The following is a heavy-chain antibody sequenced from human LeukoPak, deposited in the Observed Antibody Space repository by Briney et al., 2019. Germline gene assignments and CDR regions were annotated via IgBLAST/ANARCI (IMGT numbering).Heavy chain of an antibody. Sequence: PGGSLRLSCSASGFTFNSHSMNWVRQAPGKGLEGGSYISSSSSTIFYADSVKGRFTSSRDNAKNSLYLQMSSLRDEDTAVYYCARRYSGYDYEDFWGQGPLVPVSS. CDR3: ARRYSGYDYEDF. CDR2: ISSSSSTI. D-gene: IGHD5-12*01. J-gene: IGHJ4*02. CDR1: GFTFNSHS. V-gene: IGHV3-48*02.